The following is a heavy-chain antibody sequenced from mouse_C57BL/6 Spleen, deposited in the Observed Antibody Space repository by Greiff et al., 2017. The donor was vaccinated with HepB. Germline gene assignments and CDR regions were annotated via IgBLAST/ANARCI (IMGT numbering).Heavy chain of an antibody. CDR2: IYPSDSET. J-gene: IGHJ1*03. V-gene: IGHV1-61*01. CDR3: ARPPYSNYVVHWYFDV. D-gene: IGHD2-5*01. Sequence: QVQLQQPGAELVRPGSSVKLSCKASGYTFTSYWMDWVKQRPGQGLEWIGNIYPSDSETHYNQKFKDKATLTVDKSSSTAYMQRSSLTSEDSAVYYCARPPYSNYVVHWYFDVWGTGTTVTVSS. CDR1: GYTFTSYW.